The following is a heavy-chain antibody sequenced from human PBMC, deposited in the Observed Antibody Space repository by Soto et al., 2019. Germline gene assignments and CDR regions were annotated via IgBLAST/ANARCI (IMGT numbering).Heavy chain of an antibody. J-gene: IGHJ6*02. D-gene: IGHD3-22*01. CDR3: ARAVRYYYDSSGYRPPDYYGMDV. CDR1: GGTFSSYA. Sequence: QVQLVQSGAEVKKPGSSVKVSCKASGGTFSSYAISWVRQAPGQGLEWMGGIIPLFGTANYAQKFQGRVTITADESTSTAYMELSSLRSEDTAVYYCARAVRYYYDSSGYRPPDYYGMDVWGQGTTVTVSS. V-gene: IGHV1-69*01. CDR2: IIPLFGTA.